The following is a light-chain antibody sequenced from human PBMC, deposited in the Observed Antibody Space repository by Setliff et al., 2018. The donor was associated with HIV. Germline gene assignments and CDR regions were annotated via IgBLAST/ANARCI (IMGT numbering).Light chain of an antibody. Sequence: QSALTQPASVSGSPGQSITISCTGTSTDVGNYNLVSWYQQHPGSAPKVIIYEVNKRPSGVSDRFTGSKSGNTASLTISGLQAEDEADYFCCSYAGSTTFFFVFGTGTKVTVL. V-gene: IGLV2-23*02. CDR2: EVN. CDR3: CSYAGSTTFFFV. CDR1: STDVGNYNL. J-gene: IGLJ1*01.